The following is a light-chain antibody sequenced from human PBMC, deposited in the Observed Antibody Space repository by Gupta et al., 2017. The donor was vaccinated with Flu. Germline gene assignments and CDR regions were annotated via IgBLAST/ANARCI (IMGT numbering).Light chain of an antibody. Sequence: EIQMTQSPFSVSASVGDRVTITCRASQSISDYLAWYQQKPGKAPKLLIYAASTLHGGVPSRFIGRGSGTEFTLTITNLQPEDFATYFCQRAYSFPLTFAGGTKVDVK. CDR2: AAS. J-gene: IGKJ4*01. V-gene: IGKV1-12*01. CDR1: QSISDY. CDR3: QRAYSFPLT.